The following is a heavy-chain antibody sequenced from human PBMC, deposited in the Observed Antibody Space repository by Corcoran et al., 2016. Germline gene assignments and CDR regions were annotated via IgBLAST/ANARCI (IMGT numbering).Heavy chain of an antibody. J-gene: IGHJ3*02. CDR1: GFTFSNAW. CDR2: IKSKTDGGTT. V-gene: IGHV3-15*07. CDR3: TTGSLYKDSSGYYHQDAFDI. D-gene: IGHD3-22*01. Sequence: EVQLVESGGGLVKPGGSLRLSCAASGFTFSNAWMNWVRQAPGTGLEWVGRIKSKTDGGTTDYAAPVKGRFTISRDDSKNTLYLQMNSLKTEDTAVDYWTTGSLYKDSSGYYHQDAFDIWGQGTMVTVSS.